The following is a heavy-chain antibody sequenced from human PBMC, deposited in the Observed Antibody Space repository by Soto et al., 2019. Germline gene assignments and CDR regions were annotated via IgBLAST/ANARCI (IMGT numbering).Heavy chain of an antibody. CDR3: AKDPDYDILTGPIDY. Sequence: SLRLSCAASGFTFSSYAMSWVRQAPGKGLEWVSTISGGGGSTYYADSVKGRFTISRDNSKNTLYLQMNSLRAEDTAVYYCAKDPDYDILTGPIDYWGQGTLVTVSS. CDR2: ISGGGGST. D-gene: IGHD3-9*01. CDR1: GFTFSSYA. J-gene: IGHJ4*02. V-gene: IGHV3-23*01.